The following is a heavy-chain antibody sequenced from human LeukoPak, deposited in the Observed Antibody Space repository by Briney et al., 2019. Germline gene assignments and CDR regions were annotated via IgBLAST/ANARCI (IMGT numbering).Heavy chain of an antibody. J-gene: IGHJ4*02. CDR1: GCTFTGQY. V-gene: IGHV1-2*02. D-gene: IGHD4-17*01. CDR3: ARGYGDFRVEGRYFHS. CDR2: INPNNGGT. Sequence: ASVKVSCKASGCTFTGQYIHWVRQAPGQGHEWMGWINPNNGGTTYAPKFQGRVTMTRDTSMTTAYMELTNLSSDDTAVYYCARGYGDFRVEGRYFHSWGQGTLVTVSS.